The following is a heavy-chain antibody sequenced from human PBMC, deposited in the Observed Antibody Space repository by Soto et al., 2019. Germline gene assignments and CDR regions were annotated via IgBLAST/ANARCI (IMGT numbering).Heavy chain of an antibody. Sequence: SVKVSCKASGGTFSSYAISWVRQAPGQGLEWMGGIIPIFGTANYAQKFQGRVTITADESTSTAYMELSSLRSEDTAVYYCAREAYSSSSTAFDIWGQGTMVTVSS. CDR3: AREAYSSSSTAFDI. D-gene: IGHD6-13*01. CDR1: GGTFSSYA. J-gene: IGHJ3*02. CDR2: IIPIFGTA. V-gene: IGHV1-69*13.